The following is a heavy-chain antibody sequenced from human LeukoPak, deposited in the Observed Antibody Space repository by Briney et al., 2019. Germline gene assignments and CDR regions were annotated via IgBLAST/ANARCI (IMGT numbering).Heavy chain of an antibody. D-gene: IGHD2-15*01. CDR2: IRYDGSNK. J-gene: IGHJ4*02. CDR3: AKGTVVVVAATGDFDY. V-gene: IGHV3-30*02. Sequence: GGSLRLSCAASGFTFSSYGMHWVRQAPGKGLEWVAFIRYDGSNKYYADSVKGRFTISRDNSKNTLYLQMNSLRAEDTAVYYCAKGTVVVVAATGDFDYWGQGTLVTVSS. CDR1: GFTFSSYG.